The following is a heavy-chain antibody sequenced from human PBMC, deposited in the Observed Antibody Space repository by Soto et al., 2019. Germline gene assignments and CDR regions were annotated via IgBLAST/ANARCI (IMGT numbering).Heavy chain of an antibody. D-gene: IGHD2-15*01. CDR3: ASGKSQMTQDRMGFYYYLDV. J-gene: IGHJ6*03. CDR1: GATFNDYT. Sequence: QVQLVQSGAEVKKPGSSVRISCAASGATFNDYTFTWVRRAPGQGLEWMGRVIPLLDASNYAEKFQDRVTMTADRSTSTDYMELSGLKSEDSAIYYCASGKSQMTQDRMGFYYYLDVWGKGTTVTVSS. CDR2: VIPLLDAS. V-gene: IGHV1-69*08.